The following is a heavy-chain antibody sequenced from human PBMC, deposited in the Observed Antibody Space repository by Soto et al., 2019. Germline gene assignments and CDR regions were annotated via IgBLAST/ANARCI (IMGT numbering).Heavy chain of an antibody. CDR1: GYTFTSYD. CDR3: XXERSAAGTGWFDP. Sequence: QVQLVQSGAEVKKPGASVKVSCKASGYTFTSYDINWVRQATGQGLEWMGWMNPNSGNTAYAQKFQGRVTMTRNTXXXXXXXXXXXXXXXXXXXXXXXXERSAAGTGWFDPWGQGTLVTVSS. D-gene: IGHD6-13*01. J-gene: IGHJ5*02. CDR2: MNPNSGNT. V-gene: IGHV1-8*01.